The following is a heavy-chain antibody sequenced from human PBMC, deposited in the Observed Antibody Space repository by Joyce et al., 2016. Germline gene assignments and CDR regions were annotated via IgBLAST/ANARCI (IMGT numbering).Heavy chain of an antibody. V-gene: IGHV4-39*01. CDR1: GGSISTSSYY. CDR3: ATTSPNTYGFSP. Sequence: QLQLQETGPGLVKPSETLSLTCTVSGGSISTSSYYWGWIRQPPGKGLECIGTIYYTGTTHYNPSLKSRVTISVDKSTNKFSLKLTSVTAADTAIYYCATTSPNTYGFSPWGQGTLVSVSS. J-gene: IGHJ5*02. CDR2: IYYTGTT. D-gene: IGHD5-18*01.